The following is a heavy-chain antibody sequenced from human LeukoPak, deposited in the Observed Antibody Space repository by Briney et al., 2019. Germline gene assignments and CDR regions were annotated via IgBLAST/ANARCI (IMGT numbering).Heavy chain of an antibody. D-gene: IGHD3-22*01. CDR2: IKSETNGGTT. CDR1: GFTFNKAW. Sequence: PGGSLRLSCVASGFTFNKAWMSWVRQAPGKGLEWVGRIKSETNGGTTDYAAPVKGRFTISRDDSKNTLYLEMSSLKGEDSAVYYCTTLADCVYHDDSGYYWFDPWGQGTLVTVSS. V-gene: IGHV3-15*01. J-gene: IGHJ5*02. CDR3: TTLADCVYHDDSGYYWFDP.